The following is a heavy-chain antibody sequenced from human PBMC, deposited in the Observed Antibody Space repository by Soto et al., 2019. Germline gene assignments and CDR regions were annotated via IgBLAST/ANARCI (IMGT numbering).Heavy chain of an antibody. J-gene: IGHJ4*02. CDR2: IYYSGST. Sequence: HSDTLSLTCTVSGGSVSSGSYYWSWIRQPPGKGLEWIGYIYYSGSTNYNPSLKSRVTMSVDTSKNQFSLKLSSVTAADTAVYYCARDRDDSTGYYIDYWGQGTLVTVSS. V-gene: IGHV4-61*01. CDR1: GGSVSSGSYY. CDR3: ARDRDDSTGYYIDY. D-gene: IGHD3-22*01.